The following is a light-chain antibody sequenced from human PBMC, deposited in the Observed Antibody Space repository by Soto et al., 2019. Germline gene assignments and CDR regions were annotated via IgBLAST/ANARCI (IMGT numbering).Light chain of an antibody. CDR2: DVS. CDR1: TNDVGGYNY. J-gene: IGLJ1*01. Sequence: QSALTQPASVSGSPGQSITISCTGTTNDVGGYNYVSWYQQHPGKAPKLILYDVSNRPSGVSNRFVGSKSGNTASLTISGLQTDDETDYYCASYSSSTTFVFGTGTKVTVL. V-gene: IGLV2-14*03. CDR3: ASYSSSTTFV.